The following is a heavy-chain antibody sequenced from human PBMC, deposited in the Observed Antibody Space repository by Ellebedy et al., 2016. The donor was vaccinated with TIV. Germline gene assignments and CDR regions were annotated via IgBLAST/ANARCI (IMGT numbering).Heavy chain of an antibody. Sequence: PGGSLRLSCAASGFTVSASYMSWVRQAPGKGLEWVSVIYRAGSTYYPDSVKGRFTISRHNSKNTLYLQMSSLRAEDTAIYYCARSIEAAGHYPDYWGQGTLVTVSS. J-gene: IGHJ4*02. CDR1: GFTVSASY. V-gene: IGHV3-53*04. CDR3: ARSIEAAGHYPDY. D-gene: IGHD6-13*01. CDR2: IYRAGST.